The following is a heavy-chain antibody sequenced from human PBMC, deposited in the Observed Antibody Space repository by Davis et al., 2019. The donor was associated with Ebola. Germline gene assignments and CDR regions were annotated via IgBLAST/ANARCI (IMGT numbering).Heavy chain of an antibody. CDR3: ARGFRARYYYYGMDV. Sequence: GESLKISCAASGFTFSSYSMNWVRQAPGKGLEWVAVIWYDGSNKYYADSVKGRFTISRDNSKNTLYLQMNSLRAEDTAVYYCARGFRARYYYYGMDVWGQGTTVTVSS. CDR2: IWYDGSNK. V-gene: IGHV3-33*08. J-gene: IGHJ6*02. CDR1: GFTFSSYS.